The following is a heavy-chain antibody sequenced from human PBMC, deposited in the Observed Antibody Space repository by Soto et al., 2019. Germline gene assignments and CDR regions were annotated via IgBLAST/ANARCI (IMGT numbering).Heavy chain of an antibody. CDR2: VKPKCVGETI. J-gene: IGHJ4*02. CDR3: TADLVGHSRIIDY. CDR1: GIIFSDAW. V-gene: IGHV3-15*07. Sequence: VQLLESGGGLVEPGGSLRVSCAVSGIIFSDAWLNWVRQAPEEGLEWVGRVKPKCVGETIDYAAPVKGRFTISRDDSENTLYLEMNSLKIEDTAVYYCTADLVGHSRIIDYWGQGTLVTVSS.